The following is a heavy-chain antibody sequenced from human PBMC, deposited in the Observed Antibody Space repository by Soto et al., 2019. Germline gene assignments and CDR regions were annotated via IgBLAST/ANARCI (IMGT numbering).Heavy chain of an antibody. CDR2: IVPLFGTT. V-gene: IGHV1-69*18. CDR1: GGNFTSYA. D-gene: IGHD1-26*01. CDR3: AKASGRSGYNWFDP. Sequence: QVQLVQSGAEVKKPGSSVKVSCKASGGNFTSYAISWVRQAPGQGREVMGRIVPLFGTTNYAHKFRGRVTVAAHDSTSTVSMEMSSLRSEDTAAYYCAKASGRSGYNWFDPWGQGTLVTVST. J-gene: IGHJ5*02.